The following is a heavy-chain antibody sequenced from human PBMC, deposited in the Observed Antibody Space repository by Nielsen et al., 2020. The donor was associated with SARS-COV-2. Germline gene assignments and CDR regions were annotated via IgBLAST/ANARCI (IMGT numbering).Heavy chain of an antibody. V-gene: IGHV3-23*01. D-gene: IGHD3-16*02. CDR2: ISTSGDTT. CDR1: GFTFSDYA. J-gene: IGHJ4*02. Sequence: GGSLRLSCAASGFTFSDYAMAWVRQAPGKGLEWVSGISTSGDTTYYSDSVKGRFTISRDNSKNTLYLQMNSLRAEDTAVYYCAKDQITFGGVIGVFDYWGQGTLVTVSS. CDR3: AKDQITFGGVIGVFDY.